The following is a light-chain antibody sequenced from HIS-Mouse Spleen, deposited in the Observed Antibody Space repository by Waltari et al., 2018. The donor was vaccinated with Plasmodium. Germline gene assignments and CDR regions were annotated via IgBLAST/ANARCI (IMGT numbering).Light chain of an antibody. CDR1: SSDVGGYNY. CDR3: CSYAGSYAWV. CDR2: DVR. J-gene: IGLJ3*02. Sequence: QSALTQPRSVSGSPGQSVTISCTGTSSDVGGYNYFSWYQPHPGKAPKLMIYDVRKRPSGGPDRFSGSKSGNTASLTISGLQAEDEADYYCCSYAGSYAWVFGGGTKLTVL. V-gene: IGLV2-11*01.